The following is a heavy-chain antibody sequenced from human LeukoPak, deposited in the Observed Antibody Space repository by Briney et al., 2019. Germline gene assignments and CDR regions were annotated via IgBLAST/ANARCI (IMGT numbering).Heavy chain of an antibody. CDR1: GGSISSYY. J-gene: IGHJ2*01. CDR2: IYYSGST. Sequence: PSETLSLTCTVSGGSISSYYWSWIRQPPGKGLEWIGYIYYSGSTNYNPSLKSRVTISVDTSKNQFSLKLSSVTAADTAVYYCARDSGSYLGGYKTHWYFDLWGRGTLVTVSS. D-gene: IGHD1-26*01. V-gene: IGHV4-59*01. CDR3: ARDSGSYLGGYKTHWYFDL.